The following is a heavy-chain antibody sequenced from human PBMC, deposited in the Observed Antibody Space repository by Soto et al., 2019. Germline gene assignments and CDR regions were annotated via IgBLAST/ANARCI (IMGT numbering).Heavy chain of an antibody. CDR3: ARPTVYYFDY. CDR1: GFTFSNYY. CDR2: INPGSGTT. V-gene: IGHV1-46*03. Sequence: QVQLVQSGAEVKKPGASVKVSCKTSGFTFSNYYIHWVRQAPGQGLEWMGIINPGSGTTNYAQKFQGRITVTWDTSTSTVYRLLISLTSDDTAVYYCARPTVYYFDYWGQGTLITVSS. D-gene: IGHD4-17*01. J-gene: IGHJ4*02.